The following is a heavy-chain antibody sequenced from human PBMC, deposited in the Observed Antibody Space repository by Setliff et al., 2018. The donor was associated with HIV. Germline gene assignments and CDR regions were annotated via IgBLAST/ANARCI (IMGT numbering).Heavy chain of an antibody. CDR1: GASFTDYY. D-gene: IGHD4-17*01. CDR2: IHHTGHI. V-gene: IGHV4-34*01. Sequence: SETLSLTCAFYGASFTDYYWNWIRQPPGKGLEWIGEIHHTGHINYNPSFKSRVTMSLDMSTNQFSLKMASVTAADSAVYYCARFEVTPVTTRDSWGQGTLVTV. J-gene: IGHJ4*02. CDR3: ARFEVTPVTTRDS.